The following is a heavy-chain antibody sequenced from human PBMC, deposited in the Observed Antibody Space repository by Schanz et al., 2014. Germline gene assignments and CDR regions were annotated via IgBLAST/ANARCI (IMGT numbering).Heavy chain of an antibody. J-gene: IGHJ4*02. Sequence: EVHLEESGGGLVQPGGSQRLSCAVSGFTFSNCDMTWVRQAPGKGLEWVAIIDGRGITTFYADSVKGRFTISRDNAKNTLFLEMNSLRLEDTAVYYCARDDGGGYNQIDYWGQGALVTVSS. V-gene: IGHV3-23*04. CDR1: GFTFSNCD. D-gene: IGHD5-12*01. CDR2: IDGRGITT. CDR3: ARDDGGGYNQIDY.